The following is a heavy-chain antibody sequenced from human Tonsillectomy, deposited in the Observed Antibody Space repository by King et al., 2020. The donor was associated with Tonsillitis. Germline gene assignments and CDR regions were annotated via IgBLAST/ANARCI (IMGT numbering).Heavy chain of an antibody. CDR2: INPRSADT. CDR1: GYTFANYD. Sequence: QLVQSGAEVKRPGASVKVSCKASGYTFANYDISWMRQAPGQGLEWMGWINPRSADTAYAQKFQGRVTMTRNPSTNTTYMELSSLRSDDTAVYYCARSFTSDFWSGSNFWGQGTLVLVS. CDR3: ARSFTSDFWSGSNF. D-gene: IGHD3-3*01. J-gene: IGHJ4*02. V-gene: IGHV1-8*01.